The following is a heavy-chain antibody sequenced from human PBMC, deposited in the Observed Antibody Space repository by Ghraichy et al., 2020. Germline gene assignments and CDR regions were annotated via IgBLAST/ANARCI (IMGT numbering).Heavy chain of an antibody. D-gene: IGHD6-6*01. CDR3: ERDGIAARPDHWYFDL. CDR1: GGSLILFFSS. J-gene: IGHJ2*01. CDR2: IYYSGSN. Sequence: SETLSLTCTVSGGSLILFFSSFRWIRQHPGKGLEWIGYIYYSGSNYYNPSLKSRVTISVDTSKNQFSLKLSSVTAADTAVYYCERDGIAARPDHWYFDLWGRGTLVTVSS. V-gene: IGHV4-31*03.